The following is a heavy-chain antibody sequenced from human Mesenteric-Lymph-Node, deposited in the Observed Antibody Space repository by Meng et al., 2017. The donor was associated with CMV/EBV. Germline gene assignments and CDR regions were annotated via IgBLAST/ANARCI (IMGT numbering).Heavy chain of an antibody. V-gene: IGHV4-34*01. CDR1: GGSFSGYY. Sequence: TLSLTCAVYGGSFSGYYWSWIRQPPGKGLEWIGEINHSGSTNYNPSLKSRVTISVDTSKNQFSLKLSSVTAADTAVYYCARSQIAVDYWGQGTLVTVSS. CDR3: ARSQIAVDY. J-gene: IGHJ4*02. CDR2: INHSGST. D-gene: IGHD6-19*01.